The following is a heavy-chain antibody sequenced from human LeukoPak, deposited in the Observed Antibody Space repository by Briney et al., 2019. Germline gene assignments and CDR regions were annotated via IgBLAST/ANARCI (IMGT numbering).Heavy chain of an antibody. Sequence: GASVKVSCKASGYTFTGYYMHWVRQAPGQGLEWMGWINPNSGGTNYAQKFQGRVTMTRDTSISTAYMELSRLRSEDTAVYYCARFPPYCGGDCYSETDAFDIWGQGTMVTVSS. CDR2: INPNSGGT. V-gene: IGHV1-2*02. D-gene: IGHD2-21*02. CDR3: ARFPPYCGGDCYSETDAFDI. CDR1: GYTFTGYY. J-gene: IGHJ3*02.